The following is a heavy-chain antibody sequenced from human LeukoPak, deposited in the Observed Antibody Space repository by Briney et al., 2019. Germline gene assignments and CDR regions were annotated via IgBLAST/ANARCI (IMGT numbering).Heavy chain of an antibody. CDR3: ARASYSSGSYLGVPDY. Sequence: GGSLRLSCEASGFTFPNYAMTWVRQAPGKGLEWVSGISGRGGSIDYADSVKGRFTISRDNARNSLYLQMNSLRAEDTAVYYCARASYSSGSYLGVPDYWGQGTLVTVSS. D-gene: IGHD3-10*01. V-gene: IGHV3-23*01. J-gene: IGHJ4*02. CDR1: GFTFPNYA. CDR2: ISGRGGSI.